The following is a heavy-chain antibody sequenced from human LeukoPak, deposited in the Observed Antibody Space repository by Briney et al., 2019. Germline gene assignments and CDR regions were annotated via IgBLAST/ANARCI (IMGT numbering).Heavy chain of an antibody. J-gene: IGHJ4*02. D-gene: IGHD6-13*01. CDR3: ARGGDQGYSSSKKWDFDY. CDR2: INHSGST. CDR1: GGSFSGYY. V-gene: IGHV4-34*01. Sequence: PSETLSLTCAVYGGSFSGYYWSWIRQPPGKGLEWIGEINHSGSTNYNPSLKSRVTISVDTSKNQFSLKLSSVTAADTAVYYCARGGDQGYSSSKKWDFDYWGQGTLVTVSS.